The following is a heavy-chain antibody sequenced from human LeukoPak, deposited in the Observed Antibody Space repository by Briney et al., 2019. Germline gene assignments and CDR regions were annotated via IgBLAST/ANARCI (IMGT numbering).Heavy chain of an antibody. CDR1: GFMFTRFT. CDR2: MTEGGAT. V-gene: IGHV3-23*01. CDR3: AKLLPD. Sequence: GGSLRLSCAASGFMFTRFTMNWVRQAPGKGLEWVSVMTEGGATYYADSVRGRFIISRDNSKNMVYLQMNSLRVEDTAVYYCAKLLPDWGQGTLVTVSS. J-gene: IGHJ4*02. D-gene: IGHD3-22*01.